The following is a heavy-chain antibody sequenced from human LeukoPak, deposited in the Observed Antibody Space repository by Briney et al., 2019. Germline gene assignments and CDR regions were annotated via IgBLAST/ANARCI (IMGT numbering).Heavy chain of an antibody. Sequence: ASVKVSFKASGYTFTSYYMHWVRQAPGQGLEWMGIINPSGGSTSYAQKFQGRVTMTRDTSTSTVYMELSSLRSEDTAVYYCAVTYYYDSSGYYYPIDYWGQGTLVTVSS. CDR2: INPSGGST. J-gene: IGHJ4*02. D-gene: IGHD3-22*01. CDR3: AVTYYYDSSGYYYPIDY. CDR1: GYTFTSYY. V-gene: IGHV1-46*01.